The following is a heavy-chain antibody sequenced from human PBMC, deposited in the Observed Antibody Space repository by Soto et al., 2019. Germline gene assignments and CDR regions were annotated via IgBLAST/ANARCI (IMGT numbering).Heavy chain of an antibody. V-gene: IGHV3-74*01. J-gene: IGHJ6*03. CDR3: ARGAKGAYYVDV. CDR1: GFTFSDFW. Sequence: EVQLVASGGGLVQPGGSLRLSCAASGFTFSDFWLHWVRQAPEKGLVWVSRIKSDGGSANYADSVKGRFTIFRDNAKNTVYPQMDSLRAEDTAVYYCARGAKGAYYVDVWGKGTTVTVSS. D-gene: IGHD2-21*01. CDR2: IKSDGGSA.